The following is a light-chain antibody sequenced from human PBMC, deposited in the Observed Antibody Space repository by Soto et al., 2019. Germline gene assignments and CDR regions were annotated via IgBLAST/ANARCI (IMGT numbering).Light chain of an antibody. Sequence: NFMLTQPHSVSESPGKTVTISCTRSSGSIASNSVQWYQQRQGSAPTTVIYEDNQRPSGVPDRFSGSIDSSSNSASLTISGLKTEDESDYYCQSYDSSNQVFGGGTKLTVL. CDR1: SGSIASNS. J-gene: IGLJ3*02. V-gene: IGLV6-57*03. CDR2: EDN. CDR3: QSYDSSNQV.